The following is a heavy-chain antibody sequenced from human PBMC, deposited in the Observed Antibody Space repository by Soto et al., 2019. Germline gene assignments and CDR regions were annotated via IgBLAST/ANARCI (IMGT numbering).Heavy chain of an antibody. CDR1: GYTFTSYG. V-gene: IGHV1-18*01. CDR3: ASDRGSYAQDG. J-gene: IGHJ4*02. D-gene: IGHD1-26*01. CDR2: ISAYNGNT. Sequence: QVQLVQSGAEVKKPGASVKVSCKASGYTFTSYGITWVRQAPGQGLEWMRWISAYNGNTNYAQKLQGRLTRTTDTPTSTADVKLRSLGTGDSSGDKVASDRGSYAQDGWGQGTLVTVSS.